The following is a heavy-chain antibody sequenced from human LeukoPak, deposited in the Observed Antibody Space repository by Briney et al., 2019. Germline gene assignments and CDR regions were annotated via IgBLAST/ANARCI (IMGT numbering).Heavy chain of an antibody. D-gene: IGHD6-19*01. CDR1: GFTFSNYE. Sequence: GSLTLSCAASGFTFSNYEMNWVRQAPGKGLEWVSYISSSGSNIYYADSVKGRFTISRDNAKNSLYLQMNSLRAEDTAVYYCARKWLVIDYWGQGTLVTISS. V-gene: IGHV3-48*03. CDR2: ISSSGSNI. J-gene: IGHJ4*02. CDR3: ARKWLVIDY.